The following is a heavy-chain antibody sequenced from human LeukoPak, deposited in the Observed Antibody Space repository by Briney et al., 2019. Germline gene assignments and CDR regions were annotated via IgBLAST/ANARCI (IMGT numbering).Heavy chain of an antibody. CDR2: ISSSSSYI. J-gene: IGHJ6*03. CDR3: AKSQSGYDYYYYYYMDV. V-gene: IGHV3-21*01. CDR1: GFTFSSYS. Sequence: PGGSLRLSCAASGFTFSSYSMNWVRQAPGKGLEWVSSISSSSSYIYYADSVKGRFTISRDNAKNSLYLQMNSLRAEDTAVYYCAKSQSGYDYYYYYYMDVWGKGTTVTVSS. D-gene: IGHD5-12*01.